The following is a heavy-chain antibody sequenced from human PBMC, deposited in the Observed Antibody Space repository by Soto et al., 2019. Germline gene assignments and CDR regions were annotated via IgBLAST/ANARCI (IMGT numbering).Heavy chain of an antibody. J-gene: IGHJ4*02. V-gene: IGHV4-39*07. Sequence: SETLSLTCTVSGGSISSSSYFWGWIRQPPGKGLEWIGSIYYTGSTNYNPSLKSRVTISIDTSKNQFSLNLNSVTAADTAVYYCARQGAGTDFDYWGQGTMVTVSS. CDR2: IYYTGST. CDR1: GGSISSSSYF. CDR3: ARQGAGTDFDY. D-gene: IGHD1-1*01.